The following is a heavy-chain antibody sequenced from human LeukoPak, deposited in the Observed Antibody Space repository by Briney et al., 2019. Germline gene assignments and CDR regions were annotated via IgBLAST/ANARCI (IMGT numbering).Heavy chain of an antibody. J-gene: IGHJ6*03. CDR3: ASSAPYYYYYYYMDV. CDR2: ISGSGGST. CDR1: GFTLSSYA. V-gene: IGHV3-23*01. D-gene: IGHD3-10*01. Sequence: GGSLRLSCAASGFTLSSYAMSWVRQAPGKGLEWVSAISGSGGSTYYADSVKGRFTISRDNSKNTLYLQMNSLRAEDTAVYYCASSAPYYYYYYYMDVWGKGTTVTVP.